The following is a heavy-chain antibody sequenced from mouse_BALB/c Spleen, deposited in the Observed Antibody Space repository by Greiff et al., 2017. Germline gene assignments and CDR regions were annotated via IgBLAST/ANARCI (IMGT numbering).Heavy chain of an antibody. CDR3: VRHYGSSLYYAMDY. CDR2: IRSKSNNYAT. D-gene: IGHD1-1*01. CDR1: GFTFNTYA. V-gene: IGHV10-1*02. Sequence: EVKLVESGGGLVQPKGSLKLSCAASGFTFNTYAMNWVRQAPGKGLEWVARIRSKSNNYATYYADSVKDRFTISRDDSQSMLYLQMNNLKTEDTAMYYCVRHYGSSLYYAMDYWGQGTSVTVSS. J-gene: IGHJ4*01.